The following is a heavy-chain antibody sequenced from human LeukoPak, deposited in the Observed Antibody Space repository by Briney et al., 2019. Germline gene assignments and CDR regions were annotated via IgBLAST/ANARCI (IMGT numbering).Heavy chain of an antibody. CDR2: IIPILGIA. CDR1: GGTFSSYA. Sequence: GASVKVSCKASGGTFSSYAISWVRQAPGQGLEWMGRIIPILGIANYAQKFQGRVTITADKSTSTAYMELSSLRSEDTAVYYCARGENPLYYYDSNFGFDPWGQGTLVTVSS. J-gene: IGHJ5*02. CDR3: ARGENPLYYYDSNFGFDP. D-gene: IGHD3-22*01. V-gene: IGHV1-69*04.